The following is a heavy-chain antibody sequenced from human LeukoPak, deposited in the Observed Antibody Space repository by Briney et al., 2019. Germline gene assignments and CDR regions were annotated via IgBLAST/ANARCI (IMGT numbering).Heavy chain of an antibody. D-gene: IGHD4/OR15-4a*01. CDR2: IRNKANSYST. Sequence: GGSLRLSCAASGFTLSVHYMDWVRQAPGKGLEWVGRIRNKANSYSTEYAASVKGRFIISSDDSENSLYLQMNSLKTEDTAVYYCPRVASGNYGEYDYWGQGTLATVSS. V-gene: IGHV3-72*01. CDR1: GFTLSVHY. J-gene: IGHJ4*02. CDR3: PRVASGNYGEYDY.